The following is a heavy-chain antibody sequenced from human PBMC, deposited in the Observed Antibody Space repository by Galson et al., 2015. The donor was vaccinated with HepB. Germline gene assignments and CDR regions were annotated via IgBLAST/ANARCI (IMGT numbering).Heavy chain of an antibody. J-gene: IGHJ4*02. CDR1: GYTLTELS. Sequence: SVKVSCKVSGYTLTELSMHWVRQAPGKGLEWMGGFDPEDGETIYAQKFQGRITMTEDTSTDTAYMELSSLRSEDTAVYYCATPPVGYGSGSYYAFDYWGQGTLVTVSS. CDR2: FDPEDGET. V-gene: IGHV1-24*01. CDR3: ATPPVGYGSGSYYAFDY. D-gene: IGHD3-10*01.